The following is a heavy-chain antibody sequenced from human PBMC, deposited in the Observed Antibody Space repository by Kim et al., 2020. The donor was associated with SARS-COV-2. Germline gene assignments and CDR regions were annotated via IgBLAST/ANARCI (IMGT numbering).Heavy chain of an antibody. V-gene: IGHV3-23*01. CDR1: GFTFSSYA. CDR2: TSVSGGST. D-gene: IGHD1-26*01. J-gene: IGHJ4*02. CDR3: AKERVTWELAAFDY. Sequence: GGSLRLSCAASGFTFSSYAMSWVRQAPGKGLEWVSATSVSGGSTYYADAVKGRFTISRDNSKTTLDLQMNSLRAEDTAVYYCAKERVTWELAAFDYWGQGTLVTVSS.